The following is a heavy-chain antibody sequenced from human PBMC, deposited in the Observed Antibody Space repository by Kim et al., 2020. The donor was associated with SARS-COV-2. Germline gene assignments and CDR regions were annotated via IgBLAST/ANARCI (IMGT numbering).Heavy chain of an antibody. Sequence: ASVKVSCKASGYIFTSYGISWVRQAPGQGLEWMGWISAHNGDKKYAEKFQGRVTMTTDTSRSTAYMALTSLTSDDTAVYYCARVDVAKVIAAAGAYFDNWGQGTLVTVSS. D-gene: IGHD6-13*01. J-gene: IGHJ4*02. CDR2: ISAHNGDK. CDR1: GYIFTSYG. CDR3: ARVDVAKVIAAAGAYFDN. V-gene: IGHV1-18*01.